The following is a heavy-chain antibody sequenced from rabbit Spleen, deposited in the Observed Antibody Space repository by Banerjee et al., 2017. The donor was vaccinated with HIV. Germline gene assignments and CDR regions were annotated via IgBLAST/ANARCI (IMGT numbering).Heavy chain of an antibody. CDR2: IYISSGST. Sequence: QEQLEESGGGLVQPGGSLKLSCKASGIDFSSYYYMCWVRQAPGKGLELIACIYISSGSTWYASWVNGRFTISRSTSLNTVDLKMTSLTAADTATYFCARAIVPWLGLTRLDLWGPGTLVTVS. CDR1: GIDFSSYYY. D-gene: IGHD4-1*01. V-gene: IGHV1S43*01. CDR3: ARAIVPWLGLTRLDL. J-gene: IGHJ6*01.